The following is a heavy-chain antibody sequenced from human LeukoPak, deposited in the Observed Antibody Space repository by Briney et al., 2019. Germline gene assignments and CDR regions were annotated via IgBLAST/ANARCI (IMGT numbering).Heavy chain of an antibody. V-gene: IGHV4-34*01. CDR2: INHSGRT. CDR3: AARARITMIVVPTGY. CDR1: GGSFSGYY. J-gene: IGHJ4*02. Sequence: SETLSLTCAVYGGSFSGYYWSWIRQRPGEGLGWIGEINHSGRTNYNPSPKSRVTISVDTSKNQFSLKLSSVTAADTAVYYCAARARITMIVVPTGYWGQGTLVTVSP. D-gene: IGHD3-22*01.